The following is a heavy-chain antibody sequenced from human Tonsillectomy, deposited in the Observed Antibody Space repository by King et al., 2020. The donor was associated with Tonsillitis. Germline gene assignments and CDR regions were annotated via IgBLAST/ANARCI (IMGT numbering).Heavy chain of an antibody. J-gene: IGHJ4*02. V-gene: IGHV3-33*01. CDR2: IWYDGSNK. CDR3: AMPYYDFWSGYFDY. D-gene: IGHD3-3*01. Sequence: VQLVESGGGVVQPGRSLRLSCAASGFIFSSYGMHWVRQAPGKGLEWVAVIWYDGSNKYYADSVKGRFTISRDNSKNTLYLQMNSLRAEDTAVYYCAMPYYDFWSGYFDYWGQGTLVTVSS. CDR1: GFIFSSYG.